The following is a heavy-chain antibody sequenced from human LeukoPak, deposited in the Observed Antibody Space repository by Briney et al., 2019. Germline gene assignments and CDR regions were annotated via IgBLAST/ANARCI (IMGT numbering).Heavy chain of an antibody. D-gene: IGHD3-10*01. J-gene: IGHJ4*02. Sequence: PGGSLRLSCAASGFTFSDYYMSWIRQAPGKGLEWVSYISSSGYTIYYADSVKGRFTISRDNTKNSLYLQMNSLRVEDTAVYYCARERFHGSGAPKFDYWGQGTLVTVSS. CDR1: GFTFSDYY. V-gene: IGHV3-11*04. CDR3: ARERFHGSGAPKFDY. CDR2: ISSSGYTI.